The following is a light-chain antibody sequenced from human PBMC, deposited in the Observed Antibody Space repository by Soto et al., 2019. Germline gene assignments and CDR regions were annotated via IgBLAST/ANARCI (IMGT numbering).Light chain of an antibody. CDR2: AAS. J-gene: IGKJ1*01. Sequence: IQFTQSPSSLSASVGDSVTITCRASQGISSFLAWYQHKPGKAPKLLIYAASSLQSGVPSRFSGSGSGTDFTLTISSLQPEDFATYSCQQSYSTTWTFGQGTKVDIK. CDR1: QGISSF. CDR3: QQSYSTTWT. V-gene: IGKV1-39*01.